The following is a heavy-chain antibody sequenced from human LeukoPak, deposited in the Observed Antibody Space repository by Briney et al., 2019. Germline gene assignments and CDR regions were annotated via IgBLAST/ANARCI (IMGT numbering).Heavy chain of an antibody. V-gene: IGHV1-2*02. CDR3: AREVVAWGMNWFDP. CDR1: GYTVTGNY. J-gene: IGHJ5*02. Sequence: GASVKVSCKTSGYTVTGNYIHWLRQVPGQGLEWMGWINPNSGGTNYAQKFQGRVTMTRDTSISTASMELSRLTSDDTAVYYCAREVVAWGMNWFDPWGQGTLVTVSS. CDR2: INPNSGGT. D-gene: IGHD3-16*01.